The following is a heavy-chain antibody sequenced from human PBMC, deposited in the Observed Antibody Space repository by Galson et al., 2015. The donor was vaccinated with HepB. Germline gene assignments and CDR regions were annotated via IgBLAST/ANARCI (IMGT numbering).Heavy chain of an antibody. V-gene: IGHV3-33*01. J-gene: IGHJ4*02. CDR3: AREDPTVAVAVLDY. D-gene: IGHD2-2*01. CDR2: IWYDGSNQ. CDR1: GFTFSRHG. Sequence: SLRLSCAASGFTFSRHGMHWVRQAPGKGLEWVALIWYDGSNQYYGDSVEGRFTISRDNAKNTLYLQMNSLRVEDTAVYYCAREDPTVAVAVLDYWGQGTLVAVSS.